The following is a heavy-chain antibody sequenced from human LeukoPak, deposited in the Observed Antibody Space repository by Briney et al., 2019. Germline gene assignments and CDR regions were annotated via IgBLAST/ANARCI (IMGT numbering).Heavy chain of an antibody. V-gene: IGHV3-23*01. CDR3: AKSDTSGLAMVKDYYYDYYMDV. D-gene: IGHD2-21*01. Sequence: GGSLRLSCAASGFTFNKYAMIWVRQAPGKGLEWVSGITGSGGTTYFADSVKGRFTISRDNSKNTVYLQMNSLRAEDTADYYCAKSDTSGLAMVKDYYYDYYMDVWGKGTTVTVSS. J-gene: IGHJ6*03. CDR1: GFTFNKYA. CDR2: ITGSGGTT.